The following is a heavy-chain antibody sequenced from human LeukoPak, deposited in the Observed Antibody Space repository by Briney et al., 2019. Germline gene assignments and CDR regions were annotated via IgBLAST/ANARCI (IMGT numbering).Heavy chain of an antibody. CDR3: ARAEAISDNSGYYEDY. D-gene: IGHD3-22*01. Sequence: ASVKVSCKASGYTFTGYYMHWVRQAPGQGLEWMGWINPNSGGTDYAQKFQGRVTMTRDTSISTTYMELSRLRSDDTAVYYCARAEAISDNSGYYEDYWGRGTLVTVSP. CDR2: INPNSGGT. V-gene: IGHV1-2*02. J-gene: IGHJ4*02. CDR1: GYTFTGYY.